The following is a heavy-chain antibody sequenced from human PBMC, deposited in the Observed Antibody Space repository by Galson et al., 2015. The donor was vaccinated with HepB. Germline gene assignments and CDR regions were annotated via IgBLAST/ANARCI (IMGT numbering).Heavy chain of an antibody. CDR3: ARAGGSYVDYYYYGMDV. Sequence: SLRLSCAASGFTFSSYAMHWVRQAPGKGLEWVAVISYDGSNKYYADSVKGRFTISRDNSKNTLYLQMNSLRAEDTAVYYCARAGGSYVDYYYYGMDVWGQGTTVTVSS. D-gene: IGHD1-26*01. CDR2: ISYDGSNK. J-gene: IGHJ6*02. V-gene: IGHV3-30*04. CDR1: GFTFSSYA.